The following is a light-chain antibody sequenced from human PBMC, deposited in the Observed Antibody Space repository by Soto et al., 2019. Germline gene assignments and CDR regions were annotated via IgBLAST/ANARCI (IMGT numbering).Light chain of an antibody. CDR2: GAS. V-gene: IGKV3-15*01. CDR1: QNVNNR. J-gene: IGKJ1*01. Sequence: EIVMTQSPAMLSVSQGERATLSCRASQNVNNRLAWYQQRAGQPPRLLIYGASTRATGIPARFSGSGSGTEFTLTISSLQSEDFAVYYCQHFNSWPLLFGQGTKV. CDR3: QHFNSWPLL.